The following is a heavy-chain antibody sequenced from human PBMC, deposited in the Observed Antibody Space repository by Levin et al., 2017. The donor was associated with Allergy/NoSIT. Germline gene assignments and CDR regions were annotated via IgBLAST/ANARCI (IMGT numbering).Heavy chain of an antibody. Sequence: GGSLRLSCKGSGYSFTSYWIGWVRQMPGKGLEWMGIIYPGDSDTRYSPSFQGQVTISADKSISTAYLQWSSLKASDTAMYYCATRGALTNHDAFDIWGQGTMVTVSS. CDR1: GYSFTSYW. V-gene: IGHV5-51*01. CDR3: ATRGALTNHDAFDI. D-gene: IGHD2-8*01. CDR2: IYPGDSDT. J-gene: IGHJ3*02.